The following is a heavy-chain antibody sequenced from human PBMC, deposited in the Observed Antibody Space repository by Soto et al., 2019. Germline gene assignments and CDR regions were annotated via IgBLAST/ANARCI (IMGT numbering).Heavy chain of an antibody. CDR1: GGSISGTFY. J-gene: IGHJ4*02. V-gene: IGHV4-31*03. D-gene: IGHD1-26*01. Sequence: SETLSLTCTVSGGSISGTFYWHWIRQHPGKGLEWIGYIHNSGNNYYNPSLKSRVTMSVDTSKNQFSLNLNSVTAADTAVYYCASNRGGSPTIFDYWGQGTLVTVSS. CDR3: ASNRGGSPTIFDY. CDR2: IHNSGNN.